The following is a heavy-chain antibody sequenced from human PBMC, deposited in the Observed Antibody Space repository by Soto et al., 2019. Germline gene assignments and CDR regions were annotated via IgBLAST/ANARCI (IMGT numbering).Heavy chain of an antibody. CDR1: GFIFSSRG. J-gene: IGHJ4*02. CDR3: ATVDGPTVTTMFFDY. CDR2: ISPASHSV. Sequence: GGSLRLSCAASGFIFSSRGMIWVRQAPGKGLEWLSYISPASHSVHYANSVKGRFSISRDNARDSLYLQMNSLRDDETAVYYCATVDGPTVTTMFFDYWGQGILVTVYS. V-gene: IGHV3-48*02. D-gene: IGHD5-12*01.